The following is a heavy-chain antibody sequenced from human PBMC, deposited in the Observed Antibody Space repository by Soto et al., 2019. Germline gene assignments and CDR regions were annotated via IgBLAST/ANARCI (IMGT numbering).Heavy chain of an antibody. D-gene: IGHD1-26*01. CDR3: AKSEELGFMVSGVRYYGIDV. CDR2: ISGGGGST. CDR1: GFTFSSYA. J-gene: IGHJ6*02. Sequence: EVQVLESGGGLVQPGGSLRLSCAASGFTFSSYAMSCVRQAPGKGLEWVSVISGGGGSTYYADSVKGRFTISSDNSKNRLYLQMNSLGAEDTAVYYCAKSEELGFMVSGVRYYGIDVWGQGTTVTVS. V-gene: IGHV3-23*01.